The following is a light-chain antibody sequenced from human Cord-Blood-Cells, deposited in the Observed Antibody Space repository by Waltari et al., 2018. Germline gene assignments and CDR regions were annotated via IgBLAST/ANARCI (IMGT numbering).Light chain of an antibody. J-gene: IGKJ2*01. CDR2: WAC. CDR1: QSVLYSSNNKNY. CDR3: QQYYSTPPT. Sequence: DIVMTQSPDYLAVSLGERATINCKSSQSVLYSSNNKNYLAWYQQKPGQPPKLLIYWACTRESGVPDRFSGSGSGTDFTLTISSLQAEDVAVYYCQQYYSTPPTFGQGTKLEIK. V-gene: IGKV4-1*01.